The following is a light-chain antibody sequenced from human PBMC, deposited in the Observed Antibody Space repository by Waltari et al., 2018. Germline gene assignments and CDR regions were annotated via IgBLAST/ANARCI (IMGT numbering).Light chain of an antibody. Sequence: QSVLTQPPSVSGAPGQRVTISCTGSSSNIGAGYDVHWYQQLPGTAPKLLIYANNHRPSGVPDRFSGSKSGTSASLAITGLQAEDEADYYCQSYDSSLSGVVFGGGTKLTVL. J-gene: IGLJ2*01. CDR2: ANN. CDR3: QSYDSSLSGVV. V-gene: IGLV1-40*01. CDR1: SSNIGAGYD.